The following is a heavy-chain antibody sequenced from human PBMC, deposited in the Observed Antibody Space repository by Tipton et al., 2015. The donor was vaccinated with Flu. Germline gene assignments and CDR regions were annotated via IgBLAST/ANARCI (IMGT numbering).Heavy chain of an antibody. V-gene: IGHV4-59*01. D-gene: IGHD3-10*01. CDR3: AAGKSPVRYYGMDV. CDR2: AHYTGAT. CDR1: GDSMSTYT. Sequence: TLSLTCTVSGDSMSTYTWSWIRQSPGKGLEWIGYAHYTGATNYKPSLRSRLTISVDTAKKQFSLTLTSVTAADTAVYFCAAGKSPVRYYGMDVWGQGTTVTASS. J-gene: IGHJ6*02.